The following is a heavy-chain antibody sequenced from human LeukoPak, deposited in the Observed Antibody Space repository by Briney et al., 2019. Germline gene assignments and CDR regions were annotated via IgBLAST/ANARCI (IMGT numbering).Heavy chain of an antibody. CDR3: ARGSAITMVRGVMRRWFDP. D-gene: IGHD3-10*01. J-gene: IGHJ5*02. Sequence: SETLSLTCAVYGGSFSGYYCSWIRQPPGKGLEWIGEINHSGSTNYNPSLKSRVTISVDTSKNQFSLKLSSVTAADTAVYYCARGSAITMVRGVMRRWFDPWGQGTLVTVSS. CDR2: INHSGST. V-gene: IGHV4-34*01. CDR1: GGSFSGYY.